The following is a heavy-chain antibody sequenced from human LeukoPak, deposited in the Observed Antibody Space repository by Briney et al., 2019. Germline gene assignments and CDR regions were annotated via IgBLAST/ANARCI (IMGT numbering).Heavy chain of an antibody. V-gene: IGHV3-74*03. D-gene: IGHD2-21*02. CDR1: GFTFSRYW. J-gene: IGHJ4*02. CDR3: VRQYCGGDCSFDY. Sequence: PGGSLRLSCAASGFTFSRYWLHWVRQAPGKGLVWVSHISSDGTTTAYADSVKGRFTISRDNAKNTLYLQMNSLRAEDTALYYCVRQYCGGDCSFDYWGQGTLVTVSS. CDR2: ISSDGTTT.